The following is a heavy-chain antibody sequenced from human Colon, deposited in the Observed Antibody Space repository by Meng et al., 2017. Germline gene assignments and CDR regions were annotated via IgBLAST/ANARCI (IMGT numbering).Heavy chain of an antibody. Sequence: GGSLRLSCTASGFTFGDYALSWVRQAPGKGLEWVGFIKSKPYGGTAEYVASVKGRFIISRDDSKSSVYLQMNNLKTEDTAVYFCSRCSGGSCYGGSFHWGQGTLVTSPQ. V-gene: IGHV3-49*04. CDR3: SRCSGGSCYGGSFH. CDR2: IKSKPYGGTA. CDR1: GFTFGDYA. D-gene: IGHD2-15*01. J-gene: IGHJ4*02.